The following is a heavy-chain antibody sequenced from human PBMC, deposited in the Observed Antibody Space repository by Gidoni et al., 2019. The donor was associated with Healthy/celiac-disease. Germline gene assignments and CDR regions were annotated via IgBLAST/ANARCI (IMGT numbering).Heavy chain of an antibody. D-gene: IGHD2-15*01. CDR3: ARGARDRGWFDP. CDR2: ST. Sequence: STYYNPSLKSRVTISVDTSKNQFSLKLSSVTAADTAVYYCARGARDRGWFDPWGQGTLVTVSS. J-gene: IGHJ5*02. V-gene: IGHV4-30-2*05.